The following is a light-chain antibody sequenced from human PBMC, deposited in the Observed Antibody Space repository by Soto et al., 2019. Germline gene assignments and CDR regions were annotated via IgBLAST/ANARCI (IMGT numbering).Light chain of an antibody. CDR3: RSYRISNTWV. J-gene: IGLJ3*02. Sequence: QSALTQPASVSGSPGQSITISCTGTSSDVGDYDYVSWYQQHPGKAPKLMIYEVRNRPSGVSNRFSGSKSGNTASLAISGRQADDEDNDYCRSYRISNTWVFGGGTKVTAL. CDR1: SSDVGDYDY. CDR2: EVR. V-gene: IGLV2-14*01.